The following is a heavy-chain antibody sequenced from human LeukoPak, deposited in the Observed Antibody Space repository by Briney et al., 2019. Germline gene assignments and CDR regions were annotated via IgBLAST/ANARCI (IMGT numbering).Heavy chain of an antibody. Sequence: GGSLRLSCAASGFIFKNYAMSWVRQAPGKVLEWVSIISGTSDTTRYGDSVRGRFTTSRDNPRNTLYLQMNSLRVDDTAVYYCAKADATIGGAFDIWGQGTMVTVSS. CDR1: GFIFKNYA. J-gene: IGHJ3*02. CDR3: AKADATIGGAFDI. CDR2: ISGTSDTT. D-gene: IGHD3-3*01. V-gene: IGHV3-23*01.